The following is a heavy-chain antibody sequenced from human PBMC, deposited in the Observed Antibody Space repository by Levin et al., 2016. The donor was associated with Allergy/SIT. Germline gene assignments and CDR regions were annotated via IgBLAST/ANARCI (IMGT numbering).Heavy chain of an antibody. CDR2: IIPLFGST. Sequence: SVKVSCKGFGGNFNSTFKSYGFSWVRQAPRQGLEWMGGIIPLFGSTNYAPRFQGRVTITADASTSTAYMELSSLRSDDTAVYYCARGNPSLEWFDPWGQGTLVTVSS. CDR3: ARGNPSLEWFDP. D-gene: IGHD6-6*01. V-gene: IGHV1-69*13. CDR1: GGNFNSTFKSYG. J-gene: IGHJ5*02.